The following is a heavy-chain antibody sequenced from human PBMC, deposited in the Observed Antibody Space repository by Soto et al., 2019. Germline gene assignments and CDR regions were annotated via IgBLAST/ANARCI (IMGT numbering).Heavy chain of an antibody. D-gene: IGHD2-2*01. J-gene: IGHJ5*02. CDR3: AKLSCTSSTCYFPGWFDP. CDR2: VYYSGSS. V-gene: IGHV4-31*03. CDR1: GDSISGGASF. Sequence: QVQLQESGPGLVKPSETLSLTCTVSGDSISGGASFWSWIRQPPGKGLEWIANVYYSGSSYYNPSLKSRLTISVDTTKNQFPLQLKSMTAADTAVYYCAKLSCTSSTCYFPGWFDPWGQGTLVTVSS.